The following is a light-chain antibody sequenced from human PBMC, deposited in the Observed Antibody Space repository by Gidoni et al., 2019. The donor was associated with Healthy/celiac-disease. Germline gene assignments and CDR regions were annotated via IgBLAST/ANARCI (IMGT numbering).Light chain of an antibody. CDR2: AAS. Sequence: DVLLTLSPSSLSASVCDRVTITCRASQSISSYLNWYQQKPGKAPKLLIYAASSLQSGVPSRFSGSGSGTEFTLTISSLQPEEFATYYCQQSYSTPYTLGQGTKLEIK. CDR1: QSISSY. J-gene: IGKJ2*01. V-gene: IGKV1-39*01. CDR3: QQSYSTPYT.